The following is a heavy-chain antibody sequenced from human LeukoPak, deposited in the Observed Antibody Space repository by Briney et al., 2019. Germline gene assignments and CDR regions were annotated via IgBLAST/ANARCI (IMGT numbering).Heavy chain of an antibody. D-gene: IGHD3-10*01. CDR2: ISAYNGNT. CDR1: GYTFTIYG. CDR3: ARQTMVRGVIPYFDY. J-gene: IGHJ4*02. Sequence: GASVKVSCKASGYTFTIYGISWVRQAPGQGLEWMGWISAYNGNTNYAQKLQGRVTMTTDTSTSTAYMELRSLRSDDTAVYYCARQTMVRGVIPYFDYWGQGTLVTVSS. V-gene: IGHV1-18*01.